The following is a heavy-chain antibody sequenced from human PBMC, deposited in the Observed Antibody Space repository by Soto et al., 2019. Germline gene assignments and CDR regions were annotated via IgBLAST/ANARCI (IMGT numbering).Heavy chain of an antibody. D-gene: IGHD1-7*01. V-gene: IGHV4-4*07. CDR3: VRETGENWTYEAH. CDR1: GDSVDTSSYY. Sequence: SETLSLTCTVSGDSVDTSSYYWSWIRQPAGKGLEWIGRITINGNTQKNPSFKSRVTMSIDTSRNHFSLNLQSATAADTALYYCVRETGENWTYEAHWGPGTLVTVSS. CDR2: ITINGNT. J-gene: IGHJ1*01.